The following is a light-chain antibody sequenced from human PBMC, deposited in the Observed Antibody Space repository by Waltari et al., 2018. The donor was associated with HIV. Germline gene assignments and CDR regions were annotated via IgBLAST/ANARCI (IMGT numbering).Light chain of an antibody. CDR3: QSYDSSLSGSDV. V-gene: IGLV1-40*01. Sequence: QSVLTQSPSVSGAPGQRVTISCTGSSSNIGAGYDVNWYQQLPGTAPKLLIYNNSNRPSGVPDRFSGSKSGTSASLAITGLQAEDEADYYCQSYDSSLSGSDVFGTGTKVTVL. CDR1: SSNIGAGYD. J-gene: IGLJ1*01. CDR2: NNS.